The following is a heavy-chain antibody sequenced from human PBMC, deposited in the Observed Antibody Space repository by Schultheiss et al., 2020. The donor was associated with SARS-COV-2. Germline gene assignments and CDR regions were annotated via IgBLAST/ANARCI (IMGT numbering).Heavy chain of an antibody. CDR1: GFTFSSYS. J-gene: IGHJ4*02. CDR2: ISSSSSTI. CDR3: TTGWGYYDSSGYGDY. D-gene: IGHD3-22*01. Sequence: GESLKISCAASGFTFSSYSMNWVRQAPGKGLEWVSYISSSSSTIYYADSVKGRFTISRDNAKNSLYLQMNSLRAEDTALYYCTTGWGYYDSSGYGDYWGQGTLVTVSS. V-gene: IGHV3-48*01.